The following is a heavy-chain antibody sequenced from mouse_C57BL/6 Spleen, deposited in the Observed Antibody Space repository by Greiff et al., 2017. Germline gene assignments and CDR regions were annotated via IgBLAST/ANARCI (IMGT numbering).Heavy chain of an antibody. CDR1: GFNINDDY. Sequence: VQLQQSGAELVRPGASVKLSCTASGFNINDDYMHWVKQRPEQGLEWIGWIYPENGDTEYASKFQGKATMTADTSSNTAYLQLSSLTSEDTAVYCCTTVVATRAMDYWGQGTSVTVSS. V-gene: IGHV14-4*01. J-gene: IGHJ4*01. CDR2: IYPENGDT. D-gene: IGHD1-1*01. CDR3: TTVVATRAMDY.